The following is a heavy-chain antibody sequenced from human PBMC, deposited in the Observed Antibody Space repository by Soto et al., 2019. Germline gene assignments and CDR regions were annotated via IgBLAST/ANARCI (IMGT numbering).Heavy chain of an antibody. J-gene: IGHJ6*03. Sequence: SETLSLTCAVYGGSFSGYYWSWIRQPPGKGLEWIGEINHSGSTNYNPSLKSRVTISVDTSKNQFSLKLSSVTAADTAVYYCARYSGYDRYYYYYMDVWGKGTTVTVSS. CDR1: GGSFSGYY. CDR2: INHSGST. V-gene: IGHV4-34*01. D-gene: IGHD5-12*01. CDR3: ARYSGYDRYYYYYMDV.